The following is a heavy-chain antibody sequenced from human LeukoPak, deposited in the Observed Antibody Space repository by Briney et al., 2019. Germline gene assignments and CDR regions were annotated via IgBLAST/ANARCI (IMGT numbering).Heavy chain of an antibody. Sequence: GRSLRLSCAASGFTFSTYAMHWVRQAPGKGLEWVAVISYDGSNKYYADPVKGRFTISRDNSKNTLYLQMNSLRAEDTAVYYCASDSSSSYYFDYWGQGTLVTVSS. CDR1: GFTFSTYA. CDR3: ASDSSSSYYFDY. V-gene: IGHV3-30-3*01. CDR2: ISYDGSNK. D-gene: IGHD6-6*01. J-gene: IGHJ4*02.